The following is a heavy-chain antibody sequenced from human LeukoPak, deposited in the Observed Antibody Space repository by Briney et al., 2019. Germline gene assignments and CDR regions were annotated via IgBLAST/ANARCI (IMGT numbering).Heavy chain of an antibody. V-gene: IGHV3-23*01. J-gene: IGHJ6*03. Sequence: PGGSLRLSCAASGFPFSTYDMTWVRQAPGKALEWVSAIRVTDGSAYYADSVKGRFTISRDNSKNTLYLQMNGLRAEDTAKYYCAKGSCSSHICYYFYYMDVWGKGTTVTVSS. D-gene: IGHD2-2*01. CDR3: AKGSCSSHICYYFYYMDV. CDR1: GFPFSTYD. CDR2: IRVTDGSA.